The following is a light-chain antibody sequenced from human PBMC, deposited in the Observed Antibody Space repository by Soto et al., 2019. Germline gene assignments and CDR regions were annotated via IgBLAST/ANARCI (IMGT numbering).Light chain of an antibody. V-gene: IGKV1-5*03. CDR3: QQYNTFSFT. Sequence: DIQMTQSPSTLSASIGDRVTITCRASRTISDWLAWYQQRPGKAPKLLIYRAFRLESGVPRRFSGSASGTELTLTISGLQPDDFATYYCQQYNTFSFTFGQGTRLEIK. J-gene: IGKJ2*01. CDR1: RTISDW. CDR2: RAF.